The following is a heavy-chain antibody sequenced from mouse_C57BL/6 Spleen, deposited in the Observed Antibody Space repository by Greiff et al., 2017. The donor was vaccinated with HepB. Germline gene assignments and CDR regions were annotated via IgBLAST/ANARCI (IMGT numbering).Heavy chain of an antibody. CDR1: GYTFTSYW. V-gene: IGHV1-72*01. J-gene: IGHJ4*01. D-gene: IGHD1-1*01. Sequence: QVQLQQPGAELVKPGASVKLSCKASGYTFTSYWMHWVKQRPGRGLEWIGRIDPNSGGTKYNEKFKSKATLTVDKPSSTAYMQLSSLTSEDSAVYYWASRRITTVVAHYYAMDDWGQGTSVTVAS. CDR2: IDPNSGGT. CDR3: ASRRITTVVAHYYAMDD.